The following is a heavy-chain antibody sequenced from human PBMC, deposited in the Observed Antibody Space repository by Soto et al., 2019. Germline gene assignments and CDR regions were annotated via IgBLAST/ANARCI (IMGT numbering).Heavy chain of an antibody. CDR3: ARDLGAAAGNNYYYYGMDV. CDR2: IYSGGST. Sequence: EVQLVETGGGLIQPGGSLRLSCAASGFTVSSNYMSWVRQAPGKGLEWVSVIYSGGSTYYADSVKGRFTISRDNSKNTLYLQMNSLRAEDTAVYYCARDLGAAAGNNYYYYGMDVWGQGTTVTVSS. CDR1: GFTVSSNY. D-gene: IGHD6-13*01. J-gene: IGHJ6*02. V-gene: IGHV3-53*02.